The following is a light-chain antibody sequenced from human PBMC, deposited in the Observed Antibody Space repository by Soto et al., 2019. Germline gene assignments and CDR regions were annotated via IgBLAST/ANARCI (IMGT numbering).Light chain of an antibody. CDR2: DAS. V-gene: IGKV3D-11*01. CDR3: QQYNSWPPIT. Sequence: EIVLTQSPATLSLSPGERATLSCRASQGFSSYLTWYQQEPGQAPRLLIYDASNRARFSGSGPGTDLTLTISSLQSEDFVVYYCQQYNSWPPITFGQGTRLEIK. J-gene: IGKJ5*01. CDR1: QGFSSY.